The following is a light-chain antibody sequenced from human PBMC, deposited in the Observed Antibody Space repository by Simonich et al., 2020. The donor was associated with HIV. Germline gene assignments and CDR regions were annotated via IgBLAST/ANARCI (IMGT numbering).Light chain of an antibody. CDR1: SSNIGSNY. V-gene: IGLV1-47*01. Sequence: QSVLTQPPSASGTPGQRVTISCSGSSSNIGSNYVYWYQQLPGTAPKLLSYRDNQRPSGVPDRFSGSKSGTSASLAIRGLRSEDEADYYCAAWDDSLSGPVFGGGTQLTVL. J-gene: IGLJ7*01. CDR3: AAWDDSLSGPV. CDR2: RDN.